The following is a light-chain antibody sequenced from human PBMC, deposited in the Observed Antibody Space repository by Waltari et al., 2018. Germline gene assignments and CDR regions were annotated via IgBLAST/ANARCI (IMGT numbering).Light chain of an antibody. J-gene: IGLJ3*02. CDR1: SSYVGCYHL. V-gene: IGLV2-23*01. CDR2: EGS. CDR3: CSYAGSSIWV. Sequence: QSALTQPASVSVSPGQSITISCTGTSSYVGCYHLFSWYQQHPGKAPKLMIYEGSKRPSGVSNRFSGSKSGNTASLTISGLQAEDEADYYCCSYAGSSIWVFGGGTKLTVL.